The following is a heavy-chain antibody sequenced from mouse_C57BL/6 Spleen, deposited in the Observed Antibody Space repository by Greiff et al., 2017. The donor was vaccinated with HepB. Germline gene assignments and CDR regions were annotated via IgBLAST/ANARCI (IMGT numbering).Heavy chain of an antibody. Sequence: QVQLQQPGAELVRPGSSVKLSCKASGYTFTSYWMHWVKQRPIQGLEWIGNIDPSDSETHYNQKFQDKATLTVDKSSSTAYMQLSSLTSEDSAVYYWARSYYYGSSHWYFDVWGTGTTVTVSS. D-gene: IGHD1-1*01. J-gene: IGHJ1*03. CDR3: ARSYYYGSSHWYFDV. CDR2: IDPSDSET. CDR1: GYTFTSYW. V-gene: IGHV1-52*01.